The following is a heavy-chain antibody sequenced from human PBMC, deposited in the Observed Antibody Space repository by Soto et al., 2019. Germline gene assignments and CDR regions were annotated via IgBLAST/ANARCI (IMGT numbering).Heavy chain of an antibody. V-gene: IGHV1-2*02. CDR3: ARGLFPAEKNWSDVYNYFDP. D-gene: IGHD2-21*01. CDR1: GYTFTGHI. CDR2: INPKSGDK. J-gene: IGHJ5*02. Sequence: PPVKVSCKTSGYTFTGHIIHWLRQAPGQGLEWLGWINPKSGDKLYAQKFQGRVTMNRDTTISTVYIDLTPLTSDETAFYYCARGLFPAEKNWSDVYNYFDPGGQGTLVTVSS.